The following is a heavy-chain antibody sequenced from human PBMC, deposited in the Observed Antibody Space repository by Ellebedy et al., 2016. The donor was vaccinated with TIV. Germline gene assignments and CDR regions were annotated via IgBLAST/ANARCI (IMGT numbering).Heavy chain of an antibody. J-gene: IGHJ3*02. CDR1: GFTFSSYA. CDR3: AKDIVGHSLAFDI. D-gene: IGHD3-10*01. CDR2: ISWNSGSI. V-gene: IGHV3-9*01. Sequence: SLKISXAASGFTFSSYAMHWVRQAPGKGLEWVSGISWNSGSIGYADSVKGRFTISRDNAKNSLYLQMNSLRAEDTALYYCAKDIVGHSLAFDIWGQGTMVTVSS.